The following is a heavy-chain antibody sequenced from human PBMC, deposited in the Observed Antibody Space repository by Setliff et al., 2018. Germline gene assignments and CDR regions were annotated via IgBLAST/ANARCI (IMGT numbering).Heavy chain of an antibody. CDR2: IYYSGST. V-gene: IGHV4-39*01. Sequence: SETLSLTCTVSGGSISSSSYYWGWIRQPPGKGLEWIGSIYYSGSTYYNPSLKSRVTISVDTSKDQFSLKLSSVTAADTAVYYCARGTYSSSSSYYFDYWGQGTLVTVSS. J-gene: IGHJ4*02. D-gene: IGHD6-13*01. CDR3: ARGTYSSSSSYYFDY. CDR1: GGSISSSSYY.